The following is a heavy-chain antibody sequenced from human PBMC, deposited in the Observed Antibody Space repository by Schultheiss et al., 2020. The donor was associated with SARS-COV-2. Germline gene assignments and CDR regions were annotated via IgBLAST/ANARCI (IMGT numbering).Heavy chain of an antibody. J-gene: IGHJ6*02. CDR1: GYTFTSYG. V-gene: IGHV1-18*01. CDR3: ASISPEGQWLVKGLYYGMDV. D-gene: IGHD6-19*01. Sequence: ASVKVSCKASGYTFTSYGISWVRQAPGQGLEWMGWISAYNGNTNYAQKLQGRVTMTTDTSTSTAYMELRSLRSDDTAVYYCASISPEGQWLVKGLYYGMDVWGQGTTVTVSS. CDR2: ISAYNGNT.